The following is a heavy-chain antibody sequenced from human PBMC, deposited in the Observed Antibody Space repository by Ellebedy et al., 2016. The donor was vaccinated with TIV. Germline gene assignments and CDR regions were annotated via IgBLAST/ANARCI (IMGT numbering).Heavy chain of an antibody. D-gene: IGHD4-17*01. J-gene: IGHJ3*02. V-gene: IGHV3-7*01. CDR2: INQDGSMK. Sequence: GESLKISCVASGFSFSSYWMSWVRQAPGEGLQWVANINQDGSMKYFVDSVKGRFTISRDHAKNSLYLQMNSLRDEDPAVYYCATDGSYGDYRSPAHAFVIWGQGTMVTVSS. CDR1: GFSFSSYW. CDR3: ATDGSYGDYRSPAHAFVI.